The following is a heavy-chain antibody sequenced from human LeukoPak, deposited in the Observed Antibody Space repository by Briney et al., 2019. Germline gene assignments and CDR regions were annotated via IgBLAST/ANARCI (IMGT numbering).Heavy chain of an antibody. J-gene: IGHJ4*02. CDR2: IYYSGST. CDR1: GGSISSYY. CDR3: ARVSYDILTGYLTYYFDY. V-gene: IGHV4-59*01. Sequence: SETLSLTCTVSGGSISSYYWSWIRQPPGKGLEWIGYIYYSGSTNYNPSLKSRVTITVDPSTNQFSLKLSSVTAADTAVYYCARVSYDILTGYLTYYFDYWGQGTLVTVSS. D-gene: IGHD3-9*01.